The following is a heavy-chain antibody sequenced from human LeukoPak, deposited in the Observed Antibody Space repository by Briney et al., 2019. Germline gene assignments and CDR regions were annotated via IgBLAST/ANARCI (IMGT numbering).Heavy chain of an antibody. CDR1: GGTFSSYA. D-gene: IGHD3-10*01. CDR2: IIPIFGTA. J-gene: IGHJ4*02. CDR3: ARDSLYGSGARTPDY. Sequence: RASVKVSCKASGGTFSSYAISWVRQAPGQGLEWMGRIIPIFGTANYAQKFQGRVTITTDESTSTAYMELSSLRSEDTAVYYCARDSLYGSGARTPDYWGQGTLVTGSS. V-gene: IGHV1-69*05.